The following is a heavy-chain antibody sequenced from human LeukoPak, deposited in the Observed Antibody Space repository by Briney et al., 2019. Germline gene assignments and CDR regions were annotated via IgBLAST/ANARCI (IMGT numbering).Heavy chain of an antibody. CDR3: ARSGYSSSWYGNWPNLGWFAP. CDR2: VRDSGIT. CDR1: GGSLSGYY. J-gene: IGHJ5*02. Sequence: SETLSLTCAVYGGSLSGYYWSWIRQAPGKGLEWIGEVRDSGITNYNLSLKSRVTISVDTCKNHYSLKLSSVTAADTAVYHCARSGYSSSWYGNWPNLGWFAPWGQGTLVTVSS. V-gene: IGHV4-34*01. D-gene: IGHD6-13*01.